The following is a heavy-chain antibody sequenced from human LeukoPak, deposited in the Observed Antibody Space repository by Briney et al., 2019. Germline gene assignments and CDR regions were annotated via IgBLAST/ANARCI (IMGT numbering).Heavy chain of an antibody. CDR3: ARDGIPYSYFYYMDV. CDR1: GFNFHSFS. D-gene: IGHD2-15*01. J-gene: IGHJ6*03. V-gene: IGHV3-7*01. Sequence: GGSLRLACETSGFNFHSFSMRWVRQTPGKGVEWVGNIKREDNEQKYIDSVKGRFTISRDNARKSVFLQMDSLRVEDTGVYYCARDGIPYSYFYYMDVWGKGTTVTVSS. CDR2: IKREDNEQ.